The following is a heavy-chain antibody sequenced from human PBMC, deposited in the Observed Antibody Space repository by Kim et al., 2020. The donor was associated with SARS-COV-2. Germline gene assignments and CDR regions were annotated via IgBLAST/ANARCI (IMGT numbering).Heavy chain of an antibody. D-gene: IGHD3-16*02. CDR1: GGTFSSYA. CDR3: ASSFILRLGELSFFDY. Sequence: SVKVSCKASGGTFSSYAISWVRQAPGQGLEWMGGIIPIFGTANYAQKFQGRVTITADESTSTAYMELSSLRSEDTGVYYCASSFILRLGELSFFDYWGQGTLVTVSS. CDR2: IIPIFGTA. J-gene: IGHJ4*02. V-gene: IGHV1-69*13.